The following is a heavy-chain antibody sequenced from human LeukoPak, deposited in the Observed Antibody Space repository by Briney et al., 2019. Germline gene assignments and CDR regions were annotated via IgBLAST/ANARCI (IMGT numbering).Heavy chain of an antibody. Sequence: GGSLRLSCAASGFTFSSYEMNWVRQAPGKGLKWVSYISSSGSTIYYADSVKGRFTISRGNAKNSLYLQMNSLRAEDTAVYYCARVGCFSSTSCYRGSDYWGQGTLVTVSS. CDR1: GFTFSSYE. CDR3: ARVGCFSSTSCYRGSDY. J-gene: IGHJ4*02. CDR2: ISSSGSTI. D-gene: IGHD2-2*01. V-gene: IGHV3-48*03.